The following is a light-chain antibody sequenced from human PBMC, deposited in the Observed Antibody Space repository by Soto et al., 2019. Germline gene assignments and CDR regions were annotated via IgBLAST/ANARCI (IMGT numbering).Light chain of an antibody. CDR2: EVS. V-gene: IGLV2-18*02. CDR3: NSYTSRSTYV. CDR1: SSDVGSYNR. Sequence: QSALTQPPSVSGSPGQSVTISCTGTSSDVGSYNRVSWYQQPPGTAPKLMIYEVSNRPSGVPDRFSGSKSGNTASLTISGLQAEDEADYYCNSYTSRSTYVFGPGTKLTAL. J-gene: IGLJ1*01.